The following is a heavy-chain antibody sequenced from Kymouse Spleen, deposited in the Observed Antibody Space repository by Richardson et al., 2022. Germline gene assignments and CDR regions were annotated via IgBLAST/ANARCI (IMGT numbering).Heavy chain of an antibody. CDR3: AREGIAAAGPGMDV. J-gene: IGHJ6*02. Sequence: QVQLVESGGGVVQPGRSLRLSCAASGFTFSSYGMHWVRQAPGKGLEWVAVIWYDGSNKYYADSVKGRFTISRDNSKNTLYLQMNSLRAEDTAVYYCAREGIAAAGPGMDVWGQGTTVTVSS. V-gene: IGHV3-33*01. CDR2: IWYDGSNK. D-gene: IGHD6-13*01. CDR1: GFTFSSYG.